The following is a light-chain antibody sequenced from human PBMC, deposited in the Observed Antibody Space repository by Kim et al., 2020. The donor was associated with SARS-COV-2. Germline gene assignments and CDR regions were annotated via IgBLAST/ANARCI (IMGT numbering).Light chain of an antibody. CDR2: KAS. CDR3: QHFNSHSYT. Sequence: DIQMTQSPSTLSASVGDRVTITCRASQSISNWLAWYQQKPGKAPKLLIYKASSLESGVPSRFSGSGSGTEFTLTISSLQPDDFATYYCQHFNSHSYTFGRGTKLEI. V-gene: IGKV1-5*03. J-gene: IGKJ2*01. CDR1: QSISNW.